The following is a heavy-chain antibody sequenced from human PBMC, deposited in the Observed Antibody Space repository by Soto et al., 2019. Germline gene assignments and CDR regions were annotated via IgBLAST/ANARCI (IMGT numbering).Heavy chain of an antibody. J-gene: IGHJ2*01. CDR2: IIPIYGTA. V-gene: IGHV1-69*01. Sequence: QVQLVQSGAEVKKPGSSVKVSCKVSGGTFSKYTINWVRQAPGQGLEWMAGIIPIYGTANYAQNFQGRSSVTADESTTTAYMELRGLRSEDTAVYYCARDRDGYNYWYFDLWGRGSLITVSS. D-gene: IGHD5-12*01. CDR3: ARDRDGYNYWYFDL. CDR1: GGTFSKYT.